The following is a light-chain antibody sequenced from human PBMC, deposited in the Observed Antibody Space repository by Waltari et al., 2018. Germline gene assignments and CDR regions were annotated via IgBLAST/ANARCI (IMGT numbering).Light chain of an antibody. CDR1: QGVSSY. Sequence: EIVLTQSPATLSLSPGERATPSCRASQGVSSYFPWYQQRPGQAPRLRIYSAANRATGIPARFSGSGSGTDFTLTISSLEPEDFAVYYCQQRSDWPRTFGQGTKVEIK. CDR3: QQRSDWPRT. V-gene: IGKV3-11*01. J-gene: IGKJ1*01. CDR2: SAA.